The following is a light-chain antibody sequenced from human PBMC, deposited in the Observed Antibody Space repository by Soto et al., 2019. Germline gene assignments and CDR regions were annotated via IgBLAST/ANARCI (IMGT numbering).Light chain of an antibody. V-gene: IGKV1-5*03. CDR3: QHYNSHPWK. CDR1: QNIDRW. J-gene: IGKJ1*01. CDR2: GAS. Sequence: DIQMTQSPSTLSASVGDRVTITCRASQNIDRWLAWYQQKPGKAPNLLIYGASSLESGVPSRFSGSGSGTEFTLAISSLRPDDFATYYCQHYNSHPWKFGQGTKVEIK.